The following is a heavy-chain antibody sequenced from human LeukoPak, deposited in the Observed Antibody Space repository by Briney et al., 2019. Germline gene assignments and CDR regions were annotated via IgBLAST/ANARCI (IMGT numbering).Heavy chain of an antibody. J-gene: IGHJ4*02. V-gene: IGHV3-53*01. CDR2: IYSGGST. Sequence: GGSLRLSCAASGFTVSSNYMSWVRQAPGKGLEWVSVIYSGGSTYYADSVKGRLTISRDNSKNTLYLQMNSLRAEDTAVYYCARVIAVAGPFDYWGQGTLVTVSS. D-gene: IGHD6-19*01. CDR1: GFTVSSNY. CDR3: ARVIAVAGPFDY.